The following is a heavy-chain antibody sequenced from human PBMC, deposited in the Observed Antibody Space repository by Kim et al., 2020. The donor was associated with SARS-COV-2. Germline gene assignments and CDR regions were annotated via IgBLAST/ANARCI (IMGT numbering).Heavy chain of an antibody. D-gene: IGHD1-1*01. V-gene: IGHV4-39*07. CDR3: ARATGFGTSWYYFDS. CDR1: GGSIGSSNYY. CDR2: IYYSGKT. Sequence: SETLSLTCNVSGGSIGSSNYYWVWIRQPPGKGREGIGCIYYSGKTNDNPSLKSRVTISLDLSKNHFSMNLRTATAADTAMYYCARATGFGTSWYYFDSWGQGMLVTVSS. J-gene: IGHJ4*02.